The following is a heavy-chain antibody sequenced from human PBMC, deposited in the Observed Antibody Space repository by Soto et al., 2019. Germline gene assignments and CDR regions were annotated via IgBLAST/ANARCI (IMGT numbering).Heavy chain of an antibody. V-gene: IGHV3-7*01. J-gene: IGHJ4*02. Sequence: EVQLVESGGGLVQPGGSVRLSCAASGFTFSSYWMSWVRQAPGKGLEWVANIKQDGSEKYYVDSVKGRFTISRDNAENSLSLQMNSLRAEDTAVYYCAREQGYSGYEDYWGQGTLVTVSS. CDR3: AREQGYSGYEDY. D-gene: IGHD5-12*01. CDR1: GFTFSSYW. CDR2: IKQDGSEK.